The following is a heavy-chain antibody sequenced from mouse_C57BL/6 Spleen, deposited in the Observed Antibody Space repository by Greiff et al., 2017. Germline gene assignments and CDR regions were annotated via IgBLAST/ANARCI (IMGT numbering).Heavy chain of an antibody. V-gene: IGHV1-80*01. D-gene: IGHD1-1*01. CDR2: IYPGDGDT. Sequence: VHLVESGAELVKPGASVKISCKASGYAFSSYWMNWVKQRPGKGLEWIGQIYPGDGDTNYNGKFKGKATLTAGKSSSTAYMQLSSLTSEDSAVYFCARSIYYGSSYPDYWGQGTTLTVSA. CDR1: GYAFSSYW. J-gene: IGHJ2*01. CDR3: ARSIYYGSSYPDY.